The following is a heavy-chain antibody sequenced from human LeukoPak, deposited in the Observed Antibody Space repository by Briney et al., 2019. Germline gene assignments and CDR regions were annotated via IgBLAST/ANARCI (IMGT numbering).Heavy chain of an antibody. CDR2: TYYRSMWYN. D-gene: IGHD1-26*01. CDR1: GDSVSRNSAA. J-gene: IGHJ4*02. CDR3: ARHEVGATTPFDY. V-gene: IGHV6-1*01. Sequence: SQTLSLTCGISGDSVSRNSAAWHWIRQSPSRGLEWLGRTYYRSMWYNDYAISVKSRITINPDTSKNQFSLRLNSVTPEDTAVYYCARHEVGATTPFDYWGQGTLVTVSS.